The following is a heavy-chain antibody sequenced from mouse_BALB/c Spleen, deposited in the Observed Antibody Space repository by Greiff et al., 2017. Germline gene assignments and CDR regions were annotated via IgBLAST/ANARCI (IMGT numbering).Heavy chain of an antibody. CDR1: GYTFTSYY. CDR3: TRGTVVGGAMDY. D-gene: IGHD1-1*01. V-gene: IGHV1S81*02. Sequence: VKLVESGAELVKPGASVKLSCKASGYTFTSYYMYWVKQRPGQGLEWIGEINPSNGGTNFNEKFKSKATLTVDKSSSTAYMQLSSLTSEDSAVYYCTRGTVVGGAMDYWGQGTSVTVSS. J-gene: IGHJ4*01. CDR2: INPSNGGT.